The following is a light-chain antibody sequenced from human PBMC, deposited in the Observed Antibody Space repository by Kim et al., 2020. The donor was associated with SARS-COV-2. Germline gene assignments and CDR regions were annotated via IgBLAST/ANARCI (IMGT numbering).Light chain of an antibody. CDR3: MIYYGGSYV. V-gene: IGLV7-43*01. J-gene: IGLJ1*01. CDR2: GTS. CDR1: AGAVTKEYY. Sequence: PGGTVTLPCPSSAGAVTKEYYPNWFQQKPRQAPRELIYGTSSRHSWTPARLSGSLLGGKATLTLSGVQPEDEAEYYCMIYYGGSYVFGSGDEVADL.